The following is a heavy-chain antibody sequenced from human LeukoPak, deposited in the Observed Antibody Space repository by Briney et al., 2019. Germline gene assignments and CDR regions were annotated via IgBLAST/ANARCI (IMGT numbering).Heavy chain of an antibody. D-gene: IGHD4-17*01. CDR3: ARDMGDGDYILRIRLNWFDP. CDR2: ISGSNGNT. Sequence: ASVKVSCKASGYTFNSYGIVWVRQARGRGLELMGWISGSNGNTMYTQKFQDRLKMTTDTSTTTSYMELRTLTSDDTAVYYCARDMGDGDYILRIRLNWFDPWGQGTQVIVSS. CDR1: GYTFNSYG. V-gene: IGHV1-18*01. J-gene: IGHJ5*02.